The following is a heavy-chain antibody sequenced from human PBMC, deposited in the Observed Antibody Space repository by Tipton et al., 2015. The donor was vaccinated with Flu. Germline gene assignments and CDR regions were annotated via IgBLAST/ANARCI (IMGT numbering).Heavy chain of an antibody. V-gene: IGHV4-59*01. CDR3: ARGDCSSTSCLDY. J-gene: IGHJ4*02. D-gene: IGHD2-2*01. Sequence: TLSLTCTVSGGSISSYYWSWIRQLPGKGLEWIGYIYYSGSTNYNPSLKSRVTISVDTSKNQFSLKLSSVAAADTAVYYCARGDCSSTSCLDYWGQGTLVTVSS. CDR1: GGSISSYY. CDR2: IYYSGST.